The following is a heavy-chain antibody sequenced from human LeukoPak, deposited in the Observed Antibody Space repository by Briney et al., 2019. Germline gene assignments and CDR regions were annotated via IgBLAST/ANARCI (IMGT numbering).Heavy chain of an antibody. D-gene: IGHD3-10*01. J-gene: IGHJ4*02. V-gene: IGHV4-38-2*02. CDR1: GGSFSGYY. CDR2: IYHSGST. Sequence: PSETLSLTCAVYGGSFSGYYWGWIRQPPGKGLEWIGSIYHSGSTYYNPSLKSRVTISVDTSKNQFSLKLSSVTAADTAVYYCARESRLLWFGELPFFDYWGQGTLVTVSS. CDR3: ARESRLLWFGELPFFDY.